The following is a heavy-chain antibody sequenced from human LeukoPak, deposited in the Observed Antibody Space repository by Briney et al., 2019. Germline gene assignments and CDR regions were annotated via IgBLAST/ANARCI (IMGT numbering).Heavy chain of an antibody. D-gene: IGHD3-3*01. CDR1: GGSISSGGYS. CDR3: AREGELRFLEWLIFDY. CDR2: IYHSGST. V-gene: IGHV4-30-2*01. Sequence: SETLSLTCAVSGGSISSGGYSWSWIRQPPGKGLEWIGYIYHSGSTYYNPSLKSRVTISVDRSKNQFSLKLSSVTAADTAVYYCAREGELRFLEWLIFDYWGQGTLVTVSS. J-gene: IGHJ4*02.